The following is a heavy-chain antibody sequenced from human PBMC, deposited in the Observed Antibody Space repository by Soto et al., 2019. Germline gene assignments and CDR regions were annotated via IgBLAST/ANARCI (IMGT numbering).Heavy chain of an antibody. Sequence: GSLRLSCAASGFTSRNYAMNWVRQAPGKGLEWVSLITASNSDTYYTDSVKGRFTISTDYSKNTLYLQMSHLRAEDTAIYYCAKTMTIPYFESWGQGTLVTVSS. CDR2: ITASNSDT. V-gene: IGHV3-23*01. CDR3: AKTMTIPYFES. CDR1: GFTSRNYA. D-gene: IGHD4-17*01. J-gene: IGHJ4*02.